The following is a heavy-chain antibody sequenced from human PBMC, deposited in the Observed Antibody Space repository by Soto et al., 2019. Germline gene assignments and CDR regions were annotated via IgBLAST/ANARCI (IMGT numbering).Heavy chain of an antibody. CDR3: ARGRGTVTKDTRSYYYYMDV. J-gene: IGHJ6*03. Sequence: GGSLRLSCAASGFTFSSYGMHWVRQAPGKGLEWVAVIWYDGSNKYYADSVKGRFTISRDNSKNTLYLQMNSLRAEDTAVYYCARGRGTVTKDTRSYYYYMDVWGKGTTVTVSS. CDR1: GFTFSSYG. CDR2: IWYDGSNK. D-gene: IGHD4-17*01. V-gene: IGHV3-33*01.